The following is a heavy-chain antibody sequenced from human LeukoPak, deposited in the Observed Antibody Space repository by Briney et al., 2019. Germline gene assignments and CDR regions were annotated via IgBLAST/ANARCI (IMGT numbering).Heavy chain of an antibody. CDR1: GFIFGDFA. V-gene: IGHV3-9*01. J-gene: IGHJ3*02. Sequence: LPGRSLRLSCGAFGFIFGDFAIHWVRQAPGKGLEWVAGISWNSGSIGYADSVKGRFTISRDNAKNSLYLQMNSLRAEDTALYYCAKDMEQRYFDNDAFDIWGQGTMVTVSS. CDR3: AKDMEQRYFDNDAFDI. CDR2: ISWNSGSI. D-gene: IGHD3-9*01.